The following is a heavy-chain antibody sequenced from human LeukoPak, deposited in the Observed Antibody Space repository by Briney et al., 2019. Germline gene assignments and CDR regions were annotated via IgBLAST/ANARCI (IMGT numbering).Heavy chain of an antibody. CDR1: GFTCSSYS. J-gene: IGHJ4*02. CDR3: ARDTSPDLGRLYRAMVRVSR. D-gene: IGHD5-18*01. CDR2: ISSSSSYI. V-gene: IGHV3-21*01. Sequence: GGSLRLSCAASGFTCSSYSMNWVRQAPGKGLEWVSSISSSSSYIYYADSVKGRFTISRDNAKNSLYLQMNSLRAEDTAVYYCARDTSPDLGRLYRAMVRVSRWGQETLVSVSS.